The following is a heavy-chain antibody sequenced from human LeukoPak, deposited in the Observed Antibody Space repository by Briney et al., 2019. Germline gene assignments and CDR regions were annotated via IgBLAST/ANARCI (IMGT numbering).Heavy chain of an antibody. CDR1: GYTFTSYG. D-gene: IGHD3-22*01. CDR3: ARDPENYYDSSGYCSRGAFDI. Sequence: ASVKVSCKASGYTFTSYGISWVRQAPGQGLEWMGWISAYNGNTNYAQKLQGRVTMTTDTSTSTAYMELRSLRSDDTAVYYCARDPENYYDSSGYCSRGAFDIWGQGTMVTVSS. CDR2: ISAYNGNT. V-gene: IGHV1-18*01. J-gene: IGHJ3*02.